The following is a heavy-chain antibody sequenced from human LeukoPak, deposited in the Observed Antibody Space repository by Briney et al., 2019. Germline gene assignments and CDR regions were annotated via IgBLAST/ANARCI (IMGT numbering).Heavy chain of an antibody. Sequence: GESLKISCKGSGYSFTSYWIGWVRQMPGKGLEWMGIIYPGDSDTRYSPSFQGQVTISADKSISTAYLQWSSLKASDTAMYYCARPPSVVVAAPALIFDYWGQGTLVTVSS. CDR1: GYSFTSYW. D-gene: IGHD2-15*01. CDR2: IYPGDSDT. CDR3: ARPPSVVVAAPALIFDY. V-gene: IGHV5-51*01. J-gene: IGHJ4*02.